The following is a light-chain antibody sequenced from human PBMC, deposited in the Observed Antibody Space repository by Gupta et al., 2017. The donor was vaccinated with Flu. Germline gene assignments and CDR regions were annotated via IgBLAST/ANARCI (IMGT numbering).Light chain of an antibody. CDR3: RQGVQTPYN. J-gene: IGKJ2*01. CDR1: HSLLHSNGYNY. Sequence: DTVMRQSPLLLPVTPGEPASISFGSNHSLLHSNGYNYLDWYLQKPGQSPQLLIYLVSNRASGVPDRFSGSGSGRDFTLKISRREAEDVVVYYCRQGVQTPYNFGQGTXLKIK. V-gene: IGKV2-28*01. CDR2: LVS.